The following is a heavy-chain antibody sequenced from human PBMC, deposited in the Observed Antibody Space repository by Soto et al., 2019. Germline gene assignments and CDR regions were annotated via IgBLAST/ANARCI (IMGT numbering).Heavy chain of an antibody. J-gene: IGHJ6*02. Sequence: GGSLRLSCAASGFTFSSYGMRWVRQAPGKGLEWVAVISYDGSNKYYADSVKGRFTISRDNSKNTLYLQMNSLRAEDTAVYYCAKDPSWQGGGYYYYSMDVWGQGTTVTVSS. V-gene: IGHV3-30*18. CDR2: ISYDGSNK. CDR3: AKDPSWQGGGYYYYSMDV. CDR1: GFTFSSYG. D-gene: IGHD1-26*01.